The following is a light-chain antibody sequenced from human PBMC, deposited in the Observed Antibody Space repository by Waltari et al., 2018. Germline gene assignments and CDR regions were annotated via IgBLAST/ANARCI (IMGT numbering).Light chain of an antibody. CDR1: QGIDNY. Sequence: DIQMTQSPSSLSASVGDSITITCRASQGIDNYLAWFQQQPGKAPQSLIYAATTLQSGVPSRFVGSGFGTDFTLTINGLQPEGFATYFCQQYDSYPHTFGQGTRLEVK. CDR2: AAT. CDR3: QQYDSYPHT. J-gene: IGKJ2*01. V-gene: IGKV1-16*01.